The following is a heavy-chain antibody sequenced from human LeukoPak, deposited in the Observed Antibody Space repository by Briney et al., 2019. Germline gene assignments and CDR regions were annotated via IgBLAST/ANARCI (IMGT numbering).Heavy chain of an antibody. CDR2: IYYSGST. V-gene: IGHV4-31*03. CDR3: ARDRSGEGFGEFYNWFDP. Sequence: PSETLSLTCTVSGGSISSDAYVWNWIRQHPGKGLEWIGYIYYSGSTYYNPSLKSRVTISVDTSKNQFSLKLSSVTAADTAVYYCARDRSGEGFGEFYNWFDPWGQGTLVTVSS. CDR1: GGSISSDAYV. J-gene: IGHJ5*02. D-gene: IGHD3-10*01.